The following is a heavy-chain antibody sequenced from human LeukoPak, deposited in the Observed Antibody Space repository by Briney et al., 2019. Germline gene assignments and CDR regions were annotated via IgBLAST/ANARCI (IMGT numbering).Heavy chain of an antibody. CDR1: GLSFSCYY. V-gene: IGHV4-34*01. D-gene: IGHD6-6*01. J-gene: IGHJ5*02. CDR3: ARKRIAARHWFDP. CDR2: IYHSGHT. Sequence: SESLSLTCAVYGLSFSCYYWRWIRQPPGKGLEWIADIYHSGHTKYNPSLKSRVTISVDTTKNQFSLKLSSVTASDTAVYYCARKRIAARHWFDPWGQGTLGTVSS.